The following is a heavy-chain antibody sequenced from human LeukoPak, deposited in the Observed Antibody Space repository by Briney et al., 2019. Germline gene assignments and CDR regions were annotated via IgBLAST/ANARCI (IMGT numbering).Heavy chain of an antibody. CDR1: GYTFTSYG. CDR2: ISAYNGNT. J-gene: IGHJ3*02. CDR3: AKKLQYYYDSSGYYYGRGPDAFDI. V-gene: IGHV1-18*01. D-gene: IGHD3-22*01. Sequence: GASVKVSCKASGYTFTSYGISWVRQAPGQGLEWMGWISAYNGNTNYAQKLQGRVTMTTDTSTSTAYMELRSLRSDDTAVYYCAKKLQYYYDSSGYYYGRGPDAFDIWGQGTMVTVSS.